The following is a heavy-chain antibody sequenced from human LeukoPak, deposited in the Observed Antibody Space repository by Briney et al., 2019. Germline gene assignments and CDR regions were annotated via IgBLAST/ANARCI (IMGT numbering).Heavy chain of an antibody. CDR1: GGTFSSYA. J-gene: IGHJ4*02. Sequence: SCKASGGTFSSYAMHWVRQAPGKGLEWVAVISYDGSNKYYADSVKGRFTISRDNSKNTLYLQMNSLRAEDTAVYYCARDQGYYYGSGSYIFDYWGQGTLVTVSS. CDR3: ARDQGYYYGSGSYIFDY. CDR2: ISYDGSNK. D-gene: IGHD3-10*01. V-gene: IGHV3-30*04.